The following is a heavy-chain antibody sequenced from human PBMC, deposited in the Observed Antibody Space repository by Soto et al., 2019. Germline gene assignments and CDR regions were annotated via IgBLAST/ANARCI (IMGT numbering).Heavy chain of an antibody. Sequence: QVQLVQSGAEVKKPGASVKVSCKASGYTFTSYDINWVRQATGQGLEWMGWMNPNSGNTGYAQKFQGRVTMTRNTSISTAYMELSRLRSEDTAVYYCVRNTYDYSSGYTPMHENWFHPWGQGTLVTVSS. V-gene: IGHV1-8*01. J-gene: IGHJ5*02. CDR2: MNPNSGNT. CDR3: VRNTYDYSSGYTPMHENWFHP. CDR1: GYTFTSYD. D-gene: IGHD3-22*01.